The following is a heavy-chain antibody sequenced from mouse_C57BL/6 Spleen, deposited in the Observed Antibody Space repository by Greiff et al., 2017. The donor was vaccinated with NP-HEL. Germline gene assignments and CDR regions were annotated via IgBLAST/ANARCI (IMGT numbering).Heavy chain of an antibody. CDR2: IDPSDSET. J-gene: IGHJ1*03. CDR3: ARWGELGRGYFDV. D-gene: IGHD4-1*01. Sequence: QVQLQQSGAELVRPGSSVKLSCKASGYTFTSYWMHWVKQRPIQGLEWIGNIDPSDSETHYNQKFKDKATLTVDKSSSTAYMQLSSLTSEDSAVYYCARWGELGRGYFDVWGTGTTVTVSS. CDR1: GYTFTSYW. V-gene: IGHV1-52*01.